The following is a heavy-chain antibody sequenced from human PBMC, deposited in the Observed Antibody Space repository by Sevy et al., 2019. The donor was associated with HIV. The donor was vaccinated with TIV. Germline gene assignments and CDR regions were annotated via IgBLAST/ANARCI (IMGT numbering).Heavy chain of an antibody. J-gene: IGHJ6*02. Sequence: GESLKISCAASGFTFSRYWMSWVRQAPGKGLEWVANIKQDGSEKYDVDSVKGRFTISRDNAKKSLFLQMNSLRAEDTAVYYCVKNRDDSSGFGMDVWGQGTTVTVSS. CDR2: IKQDGSEK. CDR3: VKNRDDSSGFGMDV. CDR1: GFTFSRYW. D-gene: IGHD5-12*01. V-gene: IGHV3-7*01.